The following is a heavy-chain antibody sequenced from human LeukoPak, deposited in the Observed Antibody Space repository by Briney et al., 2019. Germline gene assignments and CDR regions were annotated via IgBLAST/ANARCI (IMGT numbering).Heavy chain of an antibody. CDR3: ARDQRLGPFYYYYYMDV. D-gene: IGHD6-25*01. CDR1: GGSISSGSYY. V-gene: IGHV4-39*07. CDR2: IYYSGST. J-gene: IGHJ6*03. Sequence: SETLSLTCTVSGGSISSGSYYWSWIRQPAGKGLEWIGRIYYSGSTYYNPSLKSRVTISVDTSKNQFSLKLSSVTAADTAVYYCARDQRLGPFYYYYYMDVWGKGTTVTVSS.